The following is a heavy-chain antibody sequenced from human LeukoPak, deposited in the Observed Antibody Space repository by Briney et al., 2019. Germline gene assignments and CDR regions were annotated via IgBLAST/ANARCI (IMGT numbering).Heavy chain of an antibody. CDR1: GLTFTSYA. CDR2: ISGSGGST. Sequence: PGRCLSLSCAVSGLTFTSYAMSWVRQAPGKGLEWVSAISGSGGSTHYADSVKGQFTISRDNSKNTLYLQMNSLRAEDTAVYYCAKDRWFDPWGQRTLVTVSS. V-gene: IGHV3-23*01. CDR3: AKDRWFDP. J-gene: IGHJ5*02.